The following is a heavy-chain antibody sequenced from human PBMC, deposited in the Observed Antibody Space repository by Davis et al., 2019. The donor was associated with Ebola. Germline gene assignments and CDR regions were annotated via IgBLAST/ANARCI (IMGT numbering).Heavy chain of an antibody. V-gene: IGHV1-2*06. CDR1: GYTFTGYY. J-gene: IGHJ2*01. D-gene: IGHD2-15*01. Sequence: ASVKVSCKASGYTFTGYYMHWVRQAPGQGLEWMGRINPNSGGTNYAQKFQGRVTMTRDTSISTAYMELSRLRSDDTAVYYCALGYCSGGSCYGFDWYFDLWGRGTLVTVSS. CDR2: INPNSGGT. CDR3: ALGYCSGGSCYGFDWYFDL.